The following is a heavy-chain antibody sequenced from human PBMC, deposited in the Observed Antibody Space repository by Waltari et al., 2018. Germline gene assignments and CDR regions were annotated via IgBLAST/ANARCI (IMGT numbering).Heavy chain of an antibody. Sequence: QVQLQQWGAGLLKPSATLSLTCGVDGGSLSGFYWGWIRQPPGKGLEWIGEINYIGRTNYTPSLKSRVTISIDTSKNQFSLRLSSVTAADTAVYYCARLGYSMIGGGTYSYYMDVWGTGATVTIS. J-gene: IGHJ6*03. CDR2: INYIGRT. V-gene: IGHV4-34*02. CDR1: GGSLSGFY. CDR3: ARLGYSMIGGGTYSYYMDV. D-gene: IGHD3-10*01.